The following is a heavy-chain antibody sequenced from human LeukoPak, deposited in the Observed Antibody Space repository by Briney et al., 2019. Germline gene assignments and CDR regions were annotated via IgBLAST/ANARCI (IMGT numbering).Heavy chain of an antibody. J-gene: IGHJ4*02. D-gene: IGHD3-10*01. CDR1: GYTLTELS. CDR3: ATDLWFGELLFTY. CDR2: FDPEDGET. Sequence: ASVKVSCKVSGYTLTELSMHWVRQAPGKGLEWMGRFDPEDGETIYAQKFQGRVTMTEDTSTDTAYMELSSLRSEDTAVYYCATDLWFGELLFTYWGQGTLVTVPS. V-gene: IGHV1-24*01.